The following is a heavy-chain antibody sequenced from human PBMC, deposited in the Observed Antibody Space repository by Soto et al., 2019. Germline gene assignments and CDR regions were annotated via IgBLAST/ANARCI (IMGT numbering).Heavy chain of an antibody. CDR3: ARVLLRAYYDFWSGSPP. Sequence: GGSLRLSCAASGFTVSSNYMSWVRQAPGKGLEWVSVIYSGGSTYYADSVKGRFTISRDNAKNSLYLQMNSLRAEDTAVYYCARVLLRAYYDFWSGSPPWGQGTLVTVSS. D-gene: IGHD3-3*01. J-gene: IGHJ5*02. CDR1: GFTVSSNY. CDR2: IYSGGST. V-gene: IGHV3-66*01.